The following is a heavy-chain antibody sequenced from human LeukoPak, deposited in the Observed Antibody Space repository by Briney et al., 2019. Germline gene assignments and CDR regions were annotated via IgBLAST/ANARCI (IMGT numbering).Heavy chain of an antibody. V-gene: IGHV3-66*01. CDR1: GFTVSSNY. J-gene: IGHJ4*02. CDR3: ARARYYDSSGFTGGEKYFDY. D-gene: IGHD3-22*01. CDR2: IYSGGST. Sequence: GGSLRLSCAASGFTVSSNYMSWVRQAPGKGLEWVSVIYSGGSTYYADSVKGRFTISRDNSKNTLYLQMNSLRAEDTAVYYCARARYYDSSGFTGGEKYFDYWGQGTLVTVSS.